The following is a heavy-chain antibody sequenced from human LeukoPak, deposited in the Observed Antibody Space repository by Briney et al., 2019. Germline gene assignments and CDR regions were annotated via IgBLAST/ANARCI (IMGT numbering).Heavy chain of an antibody. V-gene: IGHV3-74*01. CDR2: INSDGSST. J-gene: IGHJ5*02. CDR1: VHIFRINR. D-gene: IGHD4-17*01. Sequence: GGSLSLSCAPSVHIFRINRIHCLRHPPGKGLVWVSRINSDGSSTSYADSVKGRFTISRDNAKNTLYLHMNSLRGQFMAVYYGARETTVTGWFDPWGQGTLVTVSS. CDR3: ARETTVTGWFDP.